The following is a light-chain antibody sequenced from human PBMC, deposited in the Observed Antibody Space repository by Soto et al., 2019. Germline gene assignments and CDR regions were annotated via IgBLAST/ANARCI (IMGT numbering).Light chain of an antibody. J-gene: IGLJ2*01. V-gene: IGLV2-8*01. Sequence: QSVLTQPPSASGSPGQSVTISCTGTGSDVGGNNYVSWYQQHPGKAPKLMIYEVNKRPSGVPDRFSGSKSGNTASLTVSGLQADDEADYYCNSYVGNTNNVVFGVGTKLTVL. CDR2: EVN. CDR1: GSDVGGNNY. CDR3: NSYVGNTNNVV.